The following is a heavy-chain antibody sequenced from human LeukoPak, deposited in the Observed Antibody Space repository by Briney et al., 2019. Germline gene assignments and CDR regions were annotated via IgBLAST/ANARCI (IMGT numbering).Heavy chain of an antibody. J-gene: IGHJ4*02. CDR2: INHSGST. D-gene: IGHD6-13*01. CDR1: GGSFSGYY. V-gene: IGHV4-34*01. CDR3: VTSGIAAALDY. Sequence: SETLSLTCAVYGGSFSGYYWSWIRQPPGKGLEWIGEINHSGSTNYNPSLKSRVTISVDTSKNQFSLKLSSVTAADTAVYYCVTSGIAAALDYWGQGTLVTVSS.